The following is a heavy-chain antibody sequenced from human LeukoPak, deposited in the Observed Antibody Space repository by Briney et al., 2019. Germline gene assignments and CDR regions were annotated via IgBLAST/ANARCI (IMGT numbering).Heavy chain of an antibody. V-gene: IGHV3-21*01. CDR3: ARGERWLQFNLDY. Sequence: GGSLRLSCAASGFTFSSYSMNWVRQAPGKGLEWVSSISSSSSYIYYADSVKGRFTISRDNAKNSLYLQMNSLRAEDTAVYYCARGERWLQFNLDYWGQGTLVTVSS. D-gene: IGHD5-24*01. CDR2: ISSSSSYI. J-gene: IGHJ4*02. CDR1: GFTFSSYS.